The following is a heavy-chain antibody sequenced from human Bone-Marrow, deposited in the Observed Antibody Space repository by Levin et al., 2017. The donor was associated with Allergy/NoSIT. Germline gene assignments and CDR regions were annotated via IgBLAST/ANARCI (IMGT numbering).Heavy chain of an antibody. CDR3: VRDSEDIALVPTGIPHYYGMDV. D-gene: IGHD2-2*01. J-gene: IGHJ6*02. CDR2: INPNSGAT. CDR1: AYTFTDYY. V-gene: IGHV1-2*02. Sequence: ASVKVSCKASAYTFTDYYIHWVRQAPGQGLEWMGWINPNSGATNYAQKFQGRVTMTRDTSVNTAYMELSRLTSDDTAVYFCVRDSEDIALVPTGIPHYYGMDVWGQGTTVTVSS.